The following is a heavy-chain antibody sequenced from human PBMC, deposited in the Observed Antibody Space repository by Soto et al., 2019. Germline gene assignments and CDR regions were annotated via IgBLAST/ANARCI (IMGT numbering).Heavy chain of an antibody. CDR3: ARHFFDSGSYSFDY. CDR1: GGSISSSSYY. CDR2: IYYSGST. J-gene: IGHJ4*02. D-gene: IGHD1-26*01. V-gene: IGHV4-39*01. Sequence: SETLSLTCTVSGGSISSSSYYWGWIRQPPGKGLEWIGSIYYSGSTYYNPSLKSRVTISVDTSKNQFSLKLSSVTAADTAVYYCARHFFDSGSYSFDYWGQGTLVTVS.